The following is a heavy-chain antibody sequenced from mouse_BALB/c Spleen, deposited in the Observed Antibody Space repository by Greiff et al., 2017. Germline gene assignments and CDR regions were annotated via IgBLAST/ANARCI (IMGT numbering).Heavy chain of an antibody. CDR2: ISTYNGNT. J-gene: IGHJ3*01. Sequence: VQLQQSGPEVVRPGVSVTISCKGSGYSFTDYAMHWVKQSHAKSLEWIGVISTYNGNTNYNQKFNGKDTMTVDKSSSTAYMELARLTSEDSAIYYSATYGNLAWLAYWGQGTLVTVSA. D-gene: IGHD2-1*01. CDR1: GYSFTDYA. CDR3: ATYGNLAWLAY. V-gene: IGHV1-67*01.